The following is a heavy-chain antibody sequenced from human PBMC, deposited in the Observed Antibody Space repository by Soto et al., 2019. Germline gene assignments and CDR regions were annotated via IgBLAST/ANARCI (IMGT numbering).Heavy chain of an antibody. J-gene: IGHJ4*02. D-gene: IGHD3-9*01. Sequence: EVQLLESGGGLVQPGGSLRLSCVASGFTFKNYDMRWVRQAPGKVLEWVSGISGSGAITYYADSVRGRFTISRDNSKNTLYLQLNSLGAEDTAIYYCAKDRQFRSYYESAGHYNNWGQGTLVTVSS. V-gene: IGHV3-23*01. CDR3: AKDRQFRSYYESAGHYNN. CDR2: ISGSGAIT. CDR1: GFTFKNYD.